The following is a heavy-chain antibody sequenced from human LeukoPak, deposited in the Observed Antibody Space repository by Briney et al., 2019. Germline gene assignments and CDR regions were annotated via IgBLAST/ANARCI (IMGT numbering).Heavy chain of an antibody. CDR3: ARLGATSSGKYYFDY. J-gene: IGHJ4*02. V-gene: IGHV3-7*01. CDR1: GFTIGSHF. CDR2: LEPSGNER. Sequence: PGGSLRLSCAVSGFTIGSHFMGWVRHLPGKGLQCVAILEPSGNERNYVDSVKGRFSISRDNAQNSLSLQMNSLSADDTAVCYCARLGATSSGKYYFDYWGQGTLVTVSS. D-gene: IGHD6-25*01.